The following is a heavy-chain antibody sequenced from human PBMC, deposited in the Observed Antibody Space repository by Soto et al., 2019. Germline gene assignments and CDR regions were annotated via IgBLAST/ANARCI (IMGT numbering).Heavy chain of an antibody. CDR3: AKAIGYCSSTSCYAPYYYYGMDV. CDR2: ISYDGSNK. CDR1: GFTFSSYG. D-gene: IGHD2-2*01. J-gene: IGHJ6*02. Sequence: GGSLRLSCAASGFTFSSYGMHWVRQAPGKGLEWVAVISYDGSNKYYADSVKGRFTISRDNSKNTLYLQMNSLRAEDTAVYYCAKAIGYCSSTSCYAPYYYYGMDVWGQGTTVTVSS. V-gene: IGHV3-30*18.